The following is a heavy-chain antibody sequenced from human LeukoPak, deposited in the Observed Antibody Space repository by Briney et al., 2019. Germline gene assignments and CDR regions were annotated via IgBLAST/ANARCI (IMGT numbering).Heavy chain of an antibody. V-gene: IGHV1-8*01. CDR2: MNPNSGNT. CDR1: GYTFTSYD. Sequence: ASVKVSCKASGYTFTSYDINWVRQATGQGLEGMGWMNPNSGNTGYAQKFQGRVTMTRNTSISTAYMELSSLRSEDTAVYYCARDNPTMVRGVIIRGTDAFDIWGQGTMVTVSS. D-gene: IGHD3-10*01. CDR3: ARDNPTMVRGVIIRGTDAFDI. J-gene: IGHJ3*02.